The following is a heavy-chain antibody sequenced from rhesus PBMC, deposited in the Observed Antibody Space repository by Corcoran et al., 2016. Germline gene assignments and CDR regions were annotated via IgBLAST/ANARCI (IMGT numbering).Heavy chain of an antibody. V-gene: IGHV2S1*01. J-gene: IGHJ4*01. D-gene: IGHD6-25*01. CDR1: GFSLSPSGMG. Sequence: QVTLKESGPALVKPTQTLTLTCTFSGFSLSPSGMGVGWIRQPPGKALEWLASTYWDDDKYYSTSLKSRLTISKDTSKNQVVLTMTNMDPVDTATYYCARVERQTKFDYWGQGVLVTVSS. CDR3: ARVERQTKFDY. CDR2: TYWDDDK.